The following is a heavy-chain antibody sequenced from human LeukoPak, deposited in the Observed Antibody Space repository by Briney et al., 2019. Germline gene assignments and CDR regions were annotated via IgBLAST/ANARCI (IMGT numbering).Heavy chain of an antibody. Sequence: SETLSLTCTVSGGSISSGGYYWSWIRQPPGKGLEWIGSIYYSGSTYYNLSLKSRVTISVDTSKNQFSLKLSSVTAADTAVYYCARLLWFGQFYFDYWGQGTLVTVSS. D-gene: IGHD3-10*01. CDR2: IYYSGST. J-gene: IGHJ4*02. CDR3: ARLLWFGQFYFDY. V-gene: IGHV4-39*07. CDR1: GGSISSGGYY.